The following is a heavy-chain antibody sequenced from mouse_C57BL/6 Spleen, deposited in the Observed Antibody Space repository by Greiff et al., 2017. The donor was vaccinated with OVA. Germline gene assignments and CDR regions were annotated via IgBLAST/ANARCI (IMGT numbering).Heavy chain of an antibody. CDR2: IYPRSGNT. J-gene: IGHJ2*01. D-gene: IGHD4-1*01. CDR3: ARSNWDVGGY. Sequence: VQLQQSGAELARPGASVKLSCKASGYTFTSYGISWVKQRPGQGLEWIGEIYPRSGNTYYNEKFKGKATLTADKSASTAYMELRSLTSEDSAVYFCARSNWDVGGYWGQGTTLTVSS. V-gene: IGHV1-81*01. CDR1: GYTFTSYG.